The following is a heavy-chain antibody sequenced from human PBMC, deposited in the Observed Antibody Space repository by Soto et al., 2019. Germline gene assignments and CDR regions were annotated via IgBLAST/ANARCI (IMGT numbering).Heavy chain of an antibody. CDR1: GFTFSKYW. CDR3: ARDAYNYDGYGYGMDV. Sequence: EVQLVESGGGLVQPGGSLRLSCAASGFTFSKYWMSWVRRAPGKGLEWLVNIKGDGSETSYLDSMKGRFTISRDNAENSLYLQMNTLRVEDTAIYYCARDAYNYDGYGYGMDVWGQGPAVTLS. CDR2: IKGDGSET. D-gene: IGHD3-16*01. V-gene: IGHV3-7*05. J-gene: IGHJ6*02.